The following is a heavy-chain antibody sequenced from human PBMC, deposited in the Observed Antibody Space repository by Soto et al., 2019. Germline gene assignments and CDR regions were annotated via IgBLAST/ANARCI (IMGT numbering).Heavy chain of an antibody. V-gene: IGHV3-30*18. CDR2: ISYDGSNK. D-gene: IGHD3-22*01. CDR1: GFTFSSYG. Sequence: GWSLRLSCAASGFTFSSYGMHWVRQAPGKGLEWVAVISYDGSNKYYADSVKGRFTISRDNSKNTLYLQMNSLKAEDTAVYYCAKGLGDYDSSGYPLNFDYWGQGTLVTVSS. J-gene: IGHJ4*02. CDR3: AKGLGDYDSSGYPLNFDY.